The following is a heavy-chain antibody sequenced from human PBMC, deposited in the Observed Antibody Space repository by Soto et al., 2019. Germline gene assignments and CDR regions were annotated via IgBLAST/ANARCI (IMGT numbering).Heavy chain of an antibody. CDR1: VFTFSRVS. J-gene: IGHJ4*02. CDR3: ARVAY. V-gene: IGHV3-21*01. CDR2: ISSASSET. Sequence: PGGSLRLSCESSVFTFSRVSMNWVRQFPGKGLEWVASISSASSETWYADSVKGRFIISRDNAQNSLFLQMNTLRPEDSAIYYCARVAYWGPGTQDSVSS.